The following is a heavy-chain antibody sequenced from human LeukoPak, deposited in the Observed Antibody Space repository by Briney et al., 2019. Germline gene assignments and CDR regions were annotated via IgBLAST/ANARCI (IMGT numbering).Heavy chain of an antibody. V-gene: IGHV5-51*01. CDR3: ARRTSIAAANYYYYMDV. D-gene: IGHD6-13*01. CDR1: GYSFTSYW. CDR2: IYPGDSDT. Sequence: GESLKISCKCSGYSFTSYWIGWVRQMPGKGLEWMGIIYPGDSDTRYSPSFQGQVTISADKSISTAYLQWSSLKASDTAMYYCARRTSIAAANYYYYMDVWGKGTTVTVSS. J-gene: IGHJ6*03.